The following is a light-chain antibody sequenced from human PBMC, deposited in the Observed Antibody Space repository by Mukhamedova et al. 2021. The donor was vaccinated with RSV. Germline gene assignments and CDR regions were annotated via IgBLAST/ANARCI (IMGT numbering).Light chain of an antibody. V-gene: IGKV1-33*01. J-gene: IGKJ2*01. CDR3: QQYDNLPQT. Sequence: WYQRRVHGKAPKLLIYDASNLETGVPSRFSGSGSGREFTLTISSLRPEYIATYYCQQYDNLPQTFGPGTKLEIK. CDR2: DAS.